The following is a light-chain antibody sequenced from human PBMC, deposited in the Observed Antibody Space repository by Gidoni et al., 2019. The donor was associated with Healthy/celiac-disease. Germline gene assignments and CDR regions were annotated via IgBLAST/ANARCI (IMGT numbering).Light chain of an antibody. CDR3: QQRSNWTYSYT. Sequence: IVLTQSPATLSLSPGERGTLSYSASQIVSSYLAWYQQNPGQAPRRLIYDAANRATGIPARFSGSGSGTDFTLTISSREPEDFAVYYCQQRSNWTYSYTFGQGTKLEIK. V-gene: IGKV3-11*01. CDR1: QIVSSY. CDR2: DAA. J-gene: IGKJ2*01.